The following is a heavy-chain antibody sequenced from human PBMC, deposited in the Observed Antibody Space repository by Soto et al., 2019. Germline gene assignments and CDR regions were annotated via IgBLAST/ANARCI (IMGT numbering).Heavy chain of an antibody. J-gene: IGHJ4*02. CDR3: AREIYDDYDSSGFDH. V-gene: IGHV3-74*01. CDR2: INTDGSDT. D-gene: IGHD3-22*01. Sequence: LRLSCAASGFISSSDWMHWVRQAPGKGLVWVSRINTDGSDTSYADSVKGRFTISRDNAKNTVYLQMNSLRDEDTAAYYCAREIYDDYDSSGFDHWGQGTLVTVSS. CDR1: GFISSSDW.